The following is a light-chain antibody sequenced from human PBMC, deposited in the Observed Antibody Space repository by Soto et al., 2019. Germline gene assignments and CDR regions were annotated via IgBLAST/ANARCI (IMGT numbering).Light chain of an antibody. Sequence: PSTLSASVGDRVTITCRASQSISSWLAWYPQKPGKAPKLLIYKASTLKSGVPSRFSGSGSGTEFTLTISSLQSEDFAVYYCQQYNNWPPEETFGQGTKVDI. V-gene: IGKV1-5*03. CDR3: QQYNNWPPEET. CDR2: KAS. CDR1: QSISSW. J-gene: IGKJ1*01.